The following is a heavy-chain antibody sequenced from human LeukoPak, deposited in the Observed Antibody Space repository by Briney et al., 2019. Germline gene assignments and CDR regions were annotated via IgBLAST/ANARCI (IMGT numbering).Heavy chain of an antibody. CDR3: ARDIFVESFGAFDI. CDR1: GGSIRNYY. Sequence: SETLSLTCNVSGGSIRNYYWSWIRQPPGKGLEWIGYVYDSGSTNYSPSLMSRVTISVDTSKNQFSLKLRSVTAADTAMYYCARDIFVESFGAFDIWGHGTMVTVSS. D-gene: IGHD3-9*01. CDR2: VYDSGST. J-gene: IGHJ3*02. V-gene: IGHV4-59*01.